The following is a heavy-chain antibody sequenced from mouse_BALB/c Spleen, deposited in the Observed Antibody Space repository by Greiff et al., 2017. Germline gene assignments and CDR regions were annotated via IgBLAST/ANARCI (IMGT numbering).Heavy chain of an antibody. V-gene: IGHV5-6-5*01. CDR1: GFTFSSYA. CDR2: ISSGGST. CDR3: ARETHFDY. J-gene: IGHJ2*01. Sequence: EVQRVESGGGLVKPGGSLKLSCAASGFTFSSYAMSWVRQTPEKRLEWVASISSGGSTYYPDSVKGRFTISRDNARNILYLQMSSLRSEDTAMYYCARETHFDYWGQGTTLTVSS.